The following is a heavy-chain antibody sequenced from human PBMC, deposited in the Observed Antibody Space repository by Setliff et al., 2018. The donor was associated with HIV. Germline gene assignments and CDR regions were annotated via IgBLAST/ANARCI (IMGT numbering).Heavy chain of an antibody. CDR2: IYYSGST. D-gene: IGHD3-10*01. CDR1: GGSISSYY. V-gene: IGHV4-59*04. Sequence: SETLSLTCTVSGGSISSYYWSWIRQPPGKGLEWIGYIYYSGSTYYNPSLKSRVTISVDTSKNQFSLKLSSVTAADTAVYYCATGLYYGSGSYYPSDAFDIWGQGTMVTVSS. CDR3: ATGLYYGSGSYYPSDAFDI. J-gene: IGHJ3*02.